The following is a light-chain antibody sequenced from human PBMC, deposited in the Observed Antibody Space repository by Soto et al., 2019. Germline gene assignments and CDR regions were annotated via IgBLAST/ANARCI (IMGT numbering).Light chain of an antibody. V-gene: IGKV1-5*03. J-gene: IGKJ1*01. CDR1: QTISSW. CDR3: QHYNRYSEA. Sequence: DIQMTQSPSTLSGSVGDRVTITCRASQTISSWLAWYQQKPGKAPKLLIYKASTLKSGVPSRFSGSGSGTEFTHTISSRQPDDFATYYCQHYNRYSEAFGQGTKVDIK. CDR2: KAS.